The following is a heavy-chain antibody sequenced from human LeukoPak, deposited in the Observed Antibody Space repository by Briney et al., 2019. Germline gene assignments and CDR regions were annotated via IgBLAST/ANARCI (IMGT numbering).Heavy chain of an antibody. J-gene: IGHJ4*02. D-gene: IGHD4-23*01. CDR2: ISGSGGST. V-gene: IGHV3-23*01. CDR1: GFTLSSYA. CDR3: AKDRYGGNSGMYYFDY. Sequence: GGSLRLSCAASGFTLSSYAMSWVRQAPGKGLEWVSAISGSGGSTYYADSVKGRFTISRDNSKNTLYLQMNSLRAEDTAVYYCAKDRYGGNSGMYYFDYWGQGTLVTVSS.